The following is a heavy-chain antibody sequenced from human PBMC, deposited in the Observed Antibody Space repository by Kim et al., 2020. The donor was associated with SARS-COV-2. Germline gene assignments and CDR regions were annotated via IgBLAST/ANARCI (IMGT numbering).Heavy chain of an antibody. CDR3: ARAAYCSSTSCYPMA. V-gene: IGHV1-8*01. CDR2: MNPNSGNT. Sequence: ASVKVSCKASGYTFTSYDTNWVRQATGQGLEWMGWMNPNSGNTGYAQKFQGRVTMTRNTSISTAYMELSSLRSEDTAVYYCARAAYCSSTSCYPMAWGQGTLVTVSS. CDR1: GYTFTSYD. D-gene: IGHD2-2*01. J-gene: IGHJ5*02.